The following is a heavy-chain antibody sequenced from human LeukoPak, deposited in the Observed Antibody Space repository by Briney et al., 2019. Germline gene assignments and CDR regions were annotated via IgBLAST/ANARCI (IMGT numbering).Heavy chain of an antibody. CDR2: IIPILGIA. CDR3: ASGLWFGETNVDY. CDR1: GGTFSSYA. D-gene: IGHD3-10*01. J-gene: IGHJ4*02. V-gene: IGHV1-69*04. Sequence: SVKVSCKASGGTFSSYAISWVRQAPGQGLEWMGRIIPILGIANYAQKFQGRVTITADKSTSTAYMELSSLRSEDTAVYYCASGLWFGETNVDYWGQGTLVTVSS.